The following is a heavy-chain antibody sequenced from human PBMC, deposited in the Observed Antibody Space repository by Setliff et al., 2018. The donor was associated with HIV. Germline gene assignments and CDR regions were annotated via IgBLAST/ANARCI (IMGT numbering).Heavy chain of an antibody. CDR1: GFTFNKYA. J-gene: IGHJ4*02. Sequence: GGSLRLSCAASGFTFNKYAMGWVRQAPGKGLEWVSITSGTGGSPFYADSVEGRFTISRDNSKNTVYLQMNSLRTDDTAVYYCARESYYDSSGPLFHWGQGTLVTVSS. D-gene: IGHD3-22*01. V-gene: IGHV3-23*01. CDR3: ARESYYDSSGPLFH. CDR2: TSGTGGSP.